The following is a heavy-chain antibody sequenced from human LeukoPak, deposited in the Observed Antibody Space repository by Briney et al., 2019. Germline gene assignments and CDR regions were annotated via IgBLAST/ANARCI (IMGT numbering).Heavy chain of an antibody. Sequence: SETLSLTCTVSGGSVSSGSYYWSWIRQPPGKGLEWIGHIYYSGSTNYNPSLKSRVTISVDTSKNQFSLKLGSVTAADTAVYYCARVVRAALDFDYWGQGTLVTVSS. CDR2: IYYSGST. J-gene: IGHJ4*02. V-gene: IGHV4-61*01. D-gene: IGHD6-25*01. CDR3: ARVVRAALDFDY. CDR1: GGSVSSGSYY.